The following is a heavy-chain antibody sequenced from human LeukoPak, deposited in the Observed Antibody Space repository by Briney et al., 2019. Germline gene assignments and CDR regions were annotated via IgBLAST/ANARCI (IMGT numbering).Heavy chain of an antibody. CDR2: ISRSGDTI. D-gene: IGHD4-17*01. CDR3: ARDYASDY. J-gene: IGHJ4*02. Sequence: PGGSLRLSCAASGFTFSRYGLNGVRQAPGKGLEWVSYISRSGDTIYFADSVKGLFTISRDNAKNSLYLQMSSLRAEDTAVYYCARDYASDYWGQGTLVTVSS. CDR1: GFTFSRYG. V-gene: IGHV3-48*03.